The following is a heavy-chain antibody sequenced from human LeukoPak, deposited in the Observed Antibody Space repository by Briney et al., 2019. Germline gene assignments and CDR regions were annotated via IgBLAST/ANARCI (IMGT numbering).Heavy chain of an antibody. D-gene: IGHD2-15*01. Sequence: SVKVSCKASGGTFDSHAINWVRQAPGQTREWMGGIMPISGTAKYAQKFQGRFTIPADDSTSTAYMELTSLRSDDTAVYYCADRFCSGGSCDSTLAEYFQYWGQGTLVIVSS. CDR3: ADRFCSGGSCDSTLAEYFQY. J-gene: IGHJ1*01. CDR2: IMPISGTA. CDR1: GGTFDSHA. V-gene: IGHV1-69*13.